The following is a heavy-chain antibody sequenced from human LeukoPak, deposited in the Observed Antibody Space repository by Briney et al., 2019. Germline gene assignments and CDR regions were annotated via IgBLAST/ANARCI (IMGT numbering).Heavy chain of an antibody. V-gene: IGHV4-30-4*01. CDR1: GASINSGDYY. Sequence: SQTLSLTCTVSGASINSGDYYWSWIRQPPGKGLEWIGYISHSGSTYFNPSLKSRVTISVDTSKNQFSLKLSSVTASDTAVYYCAADHGRYEGAFGLWGQGTMVTVSS. CDR2: ISHSGST. J-gene: IGHJ3*01. D-gene: IGHD5-12*01. CDR3: AADHGRYEGAFGL.